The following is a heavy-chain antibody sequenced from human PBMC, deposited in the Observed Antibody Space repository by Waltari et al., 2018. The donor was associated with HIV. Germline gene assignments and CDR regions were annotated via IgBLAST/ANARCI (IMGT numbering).Heavy chain of an antibody. CDR2: ISWDGTST. J-gene: IGHJ4*02. CDR1: GFAFGDYG. V-gene: IGHV3-43D*04. Sequence: EVHLVESGGAVVQRGGSLRLSCAASGFAFGDYGMHWVRQAPGKGLEWVSLISWDGTSTYYADSVKGRFTISKDNNKNSLFLQMNNLRAEDTAFYYCAKAHSSGWTGIDYWGQGTLVTVSS. CDR3: AKAHSSGWTGIDY. D-gene: IGHD6-25*01.